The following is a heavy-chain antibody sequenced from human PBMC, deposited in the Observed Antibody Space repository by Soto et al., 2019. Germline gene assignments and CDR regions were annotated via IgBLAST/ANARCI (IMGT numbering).Heavy chain of an antibody. V-gene: IGHV1-18*01. CDR3: ARWAMKQWLVDPRSDY. CDR2: ISAYNGNT. Sequence: QVPLVQSGAEVKKPGASVKVSCKASGYTFTSYGISWVRQAPGQGLEWMGWISAYNGNTNYAQKLQGRVTMTTDTSTSTAYMELRSPRSDDTAVYYCARWAMKQWLVDPRSDYWGQGTLVTVSS. D-gene: IGHD6-19*01. CDR1: GYTFTSYG. J-gene: IGHJ4*02.